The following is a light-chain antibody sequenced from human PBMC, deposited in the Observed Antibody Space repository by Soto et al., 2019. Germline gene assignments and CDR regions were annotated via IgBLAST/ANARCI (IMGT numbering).Light chain of an antibody. J-gene: IGLJ1*01. CDR3: CSYAGSSTYG. Sequence: QSALTQPPSVSGSPGQSVTISCTGTSSDVGSYNLVSWYQQHPGKAPKLMIYEGSKRPSGVSNRFSGSKSGNTASLTISGLQAEDEADYYCCSYAGSSTYGFGTGTKV. CDR1: SSDVGSYNL. CDR2: EGS. V-gene: IGLV2-23*01.